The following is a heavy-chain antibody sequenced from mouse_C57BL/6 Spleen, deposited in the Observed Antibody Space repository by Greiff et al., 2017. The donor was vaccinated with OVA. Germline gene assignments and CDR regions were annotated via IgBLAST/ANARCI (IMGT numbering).Heavy chain of an antibody. CDR1: GYTFTSYW. CDR3: ARGHYYGSSYSY. Sequence: QVQLQQPGAELVRPGSSVKLSCKASGYTFTSYWMHWVKQRPIQGLEWIGNIDPSDSETHYNQKFKDKATLTVDKSSSTAYMQLSSLTSEDSAVYYGARGHYYGSSYSYWGQGTTLTVSS. J-gene: IGHJ2*01. V-gene: IGHV1-52*01. D-gene: IGHD1-1*01. CDR2: IDPSDSET.